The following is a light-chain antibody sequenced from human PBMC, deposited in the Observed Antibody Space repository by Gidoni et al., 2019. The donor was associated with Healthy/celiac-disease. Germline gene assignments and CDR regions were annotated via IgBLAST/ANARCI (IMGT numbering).Light chain of an antibody. CDR3: AAWDDSLNAWV. CDR2: SNK. CDR1: SSNIGSNT. J-gene: IGLJ3*02. Sequence: QSVLTQPPSASGTPGQWVTISCSGSSSNIGSNTVHWYQQLPRTAPKLLIYSNKQRPSGVPDRFSGSKSGTSASLAISGLQSDDEADYYCAAWDDSLNAWVFGGGTKLTVL. V-gene: IGLV1-44*01.